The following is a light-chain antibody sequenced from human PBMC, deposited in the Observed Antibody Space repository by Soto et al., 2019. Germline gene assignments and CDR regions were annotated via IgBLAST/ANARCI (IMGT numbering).Light chain of an antibody. Sequence: QSALTQPASVSGSPGQSITISCTGTSSDVGGYNHVSWYQQHPGKAPKLIIYDVSNRPSGVSNRFSASKSGNTASLTISGLQAEDEGDYYCTSYTSNSTLVVLGGGTKLTVL. CDR2: DVS. J-gene: IGLJ3*02. V-gene: IGLV2-14*01. CDR3: TSYTSNSTLVV. CDR1: SSDVGGYNH.